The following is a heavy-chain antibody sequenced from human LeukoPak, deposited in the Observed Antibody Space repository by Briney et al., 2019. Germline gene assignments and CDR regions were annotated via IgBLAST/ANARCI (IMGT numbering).Heavy chain of an antibody. J-gene: IGHJ3*02. CDR3: ARDLEWEQHNAFDI. D-gene: IGHD1-26*01. V-gene: IGHV1-18*01. Sequence: ASVKVSCKASGYTFTSYDINWVRQAPGQGLEWMGWMNPNSGNTNYAQKLQGRVTMTTDTSTSTAYMELRSLRSDDTAVYYCARDLEWEQHNAFDIWGQGTMVTVSS. CDR1: GYTFTSYD. CDR2: MNPNSGNT.